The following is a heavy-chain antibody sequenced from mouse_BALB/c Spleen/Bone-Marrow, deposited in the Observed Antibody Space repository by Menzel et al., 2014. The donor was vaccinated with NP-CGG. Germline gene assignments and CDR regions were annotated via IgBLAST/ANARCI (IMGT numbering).Heavy chain of an antibody. D-gene: IGHD1-1*01. J-gene: IGHJ3*01. CDR3: TRRDTTVERAWFAY. Sequence: VQLQQSGAELVKPEASVKMSCKASGYTFTSYWMHWVKQRPGQGLEWIGTIDPSDSYTSYNQKFKGKATLTVDTSSSTAYMQLSSLTSEDSAVYYCTRRDTTVERAWFAYWGQGTLVTVSA. CDR2: IDPSDSYT. V-gene: IGHV1S127*01. CDR1: GYTFTSYW.